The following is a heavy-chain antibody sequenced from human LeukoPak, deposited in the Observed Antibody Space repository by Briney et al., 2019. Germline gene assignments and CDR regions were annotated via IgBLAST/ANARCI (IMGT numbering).Heavy chain of an antibody. V-gene: IGHV3-7*01. Sequence: PGGSLRLSCAASGFTFSSYWMSWVRQAPGKGLEWVANIKQDGSEKYYVDSVKGRFTISRDNAKNSLYLQMNSLRAEDTAVYYCASGYSSSWYRPFDYWGQGTLVTVSS. CDR1: GFTFSSYW. CDR2: IKQDGSEK. D-gene: IGHD6-13*01. J-gene: IGHJ4*02. CDR3: ASGYSSSWYRPFDY.